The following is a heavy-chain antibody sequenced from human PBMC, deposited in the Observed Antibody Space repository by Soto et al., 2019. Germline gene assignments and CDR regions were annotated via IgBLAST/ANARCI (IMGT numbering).Heavy chain of an antibody. V-gene: IGHV4-31*02. CDR1: GGSISSVGGY. Sequence: LQMLCLTCTVAGGSISSVGGYWSWNHQHPGKGLEWIGYIYYSGSTYYNPSLKSRVTISVDTSKNQFSLKLSSVTAADTAVYYCARRIVATETFDYWGQGTLVTVSS. CDR3: ARRIVATETFDY. CDR2: IYYSGST. D-gene: IGHD5-12*01. J-gene: IGHJ4*02.